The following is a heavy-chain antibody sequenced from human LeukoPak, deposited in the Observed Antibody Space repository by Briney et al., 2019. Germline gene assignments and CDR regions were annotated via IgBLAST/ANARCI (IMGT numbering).Heavy chain of an antibody. CDR1: GLTFSRYW. J-gene: IGHJ4*02. V-gene: IGHV3-7*03. Sequence: GGSLRLSCEASGLTFSRYWLTWVRQAPGKGLEWLANINEDGSEKNYVDSVKGRFSISRDNAKSSLFLQMNNLRAEDAAVYHCVSRACSITACYAASWRCFDHWGQGSLVTVSS. CDR2: INEDGSEK. CDR3: VSRACSITACYAASWRCFDH. D-gene: IGHD2-2*01.